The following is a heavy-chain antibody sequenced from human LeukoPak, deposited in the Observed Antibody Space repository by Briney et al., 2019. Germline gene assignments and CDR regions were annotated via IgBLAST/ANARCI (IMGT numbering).Heavy chain of an antibody. CDR3: AKEGRWLQLGGAFDI. D-gene: IGHD5-24*01. V-gene: IGHV3-74*01. CDR2: INSDGSST. Sequence: GGSLRLSCAASGFSLSSYWMHWVRQAPGKGLVWVSRINSDGSSTSYADSVKGRFTISRDNAKNTLYLQMNSLRAEDTAVYYCAKEGRWLQLGGAFDIWGQGTMVTVSS. CDR1: GFSLSSYW. J-gene: IGHJ3*02.